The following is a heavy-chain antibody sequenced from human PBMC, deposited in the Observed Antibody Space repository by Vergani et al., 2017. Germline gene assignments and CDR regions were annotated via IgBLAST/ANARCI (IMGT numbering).Heavy chain of an antibody. CDR3: AWGGVARCCIVGAADF. D-gene: IGHD1-26*01. J-gene: IGHJ4*02. CDR2: IKEDGTEK. CDR1: GFIVGHYW. Sequence: EVQLVESGGDFVQPGGSLTLSCAASGFIVGHYWMSWVRQAPGKGLEWVANIKEDGTEKYYLDSVKGRFTISRDIAENSIYLEMNSLRVGDTAVYYCAWGGVARCCIVGAADFWGQGTQVTVSS. V-gene: IGHV3-7*04.